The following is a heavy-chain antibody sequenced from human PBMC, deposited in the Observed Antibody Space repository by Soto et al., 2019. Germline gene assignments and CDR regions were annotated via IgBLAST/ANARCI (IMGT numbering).Heavy chain of an antibody. CDR3: ARGPVVVVPDDMFTRHNWFDP. D-gene: IGHD2-2*01. Sequence: SVKVSCKSSGGTFSTYSITWVRQAPGQGLEWMGKIIPILDMANYAQKFQGRVTITADKSTSIAYMELNSLRSEDTAVYYCARGPVVVVPDDMFTRHNWFDPWGQGTRVTVSS. CDR2: IIPILDMA. J-gene: IGHJ5*02. CDR1: GGTFSTYS. V-gene: IGHV1-69*02.